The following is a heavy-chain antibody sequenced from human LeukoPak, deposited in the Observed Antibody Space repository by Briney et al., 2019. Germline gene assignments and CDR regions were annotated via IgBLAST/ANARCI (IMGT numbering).Heavy chain of an antibody. V-gene: IGHV3-15*01. CDR1: GFIFSNAW. Sequence: GGSLRLSCAGSGFIFSNAWMIWVRQAPGKGLEWVGRIKSKTDGGTIEYAAPVKGRFTISRDDSKNTLYLQMNSLRAEDTAVYYCARDPSVGKTIYYFDYWGQGSLVSVSS. CDR3: ARDPSVGKTIYYFDY. D-gene: IGHD1/OR15-1a*01. CDR2: IKSKTDGGTI. J-gene: IGHJ4*02.